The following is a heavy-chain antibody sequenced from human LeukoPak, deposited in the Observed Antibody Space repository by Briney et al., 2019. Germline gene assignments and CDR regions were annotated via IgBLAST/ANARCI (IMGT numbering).Heavy chain of an antibody. CDR3: ARARLRASQTGFDY. J-gene: IGHJ4*02. Sequence: SVNVSCKASGGTFSSYAISWVRQAPGQGLEWMGGIIPIFGTANYAQKFQGRVTITADESTSTAYMELSSLRSEDTAVYYCARARLRASQTGFDYWGQGTLVTVSS. CDR2: IIPIFGTA. D-gene: IGHD4-17*01. V-gene: IGHV1-69*13. CDR1: GGTFSSYA.